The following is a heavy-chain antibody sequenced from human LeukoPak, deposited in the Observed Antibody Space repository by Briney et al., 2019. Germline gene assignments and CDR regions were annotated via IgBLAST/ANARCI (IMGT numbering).Heavy chain of an antibody. J-gene: IGHJ5*02. CDR1: GGAISSSSYN. Sequence: SETLSLTCTVSGGAISSSSYNWGWIRQPPGKGLEWIGSIYYSGSTHHNPSLKSRVTISVDTSKNQFSLKLSSVTAADTAVYYCARGGRGFDPWGQGTLVTVSS. CDR2: IYYSGST. D-gene: IGHD3-10*01. V-gene: IGHV4-39*07. CDR3: ARGGRGFDP.